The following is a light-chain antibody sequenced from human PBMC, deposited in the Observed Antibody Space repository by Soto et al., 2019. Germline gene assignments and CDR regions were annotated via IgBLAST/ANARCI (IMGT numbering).Light chain of an antibody. CDR1: SSNIGSNT. J-gene: IGLJ2*01. CDR3: AAWDDSLNGVV. CDR2: SNN. Sequence: QSVLTQPPSASGTPGQRVTISCSGSSSNIGSNTVNWYQQLPGTAPKLLIYSNNQRPSWVPDRFSGSKSGNSASLAISGLQSEYEADYYCAAWDDSLNGVVFGGGTKLTVL. V-gene: IGLV1-44*01.